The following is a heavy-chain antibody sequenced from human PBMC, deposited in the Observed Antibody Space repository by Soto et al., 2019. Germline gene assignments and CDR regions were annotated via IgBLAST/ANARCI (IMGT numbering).Heavy chain of an antibody. J-gene: IGHJ3*02. CDR3: ARVERGTATTVVVAFDI. V-gene: IGHV4-34*01. Sequence: QVQLQQWGAGLLKPSETLSLTCAVYGGFVTSGSYYWSWIRQPPGKGLEWIGEMSHSGGTHFNPSLKSRVTKSVDTSKNQFTLKMSSVTAADTALYYCARVERGTATTVVVAFDIWGPGTRVTVSS. CDR1: GGFVTSGSYY. D-gene: IGHD1-1*01. CDR2: MSHSGGT.